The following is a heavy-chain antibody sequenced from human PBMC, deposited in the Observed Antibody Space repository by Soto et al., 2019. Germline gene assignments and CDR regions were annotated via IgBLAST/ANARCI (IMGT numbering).Heavy chain of an antibody. Sequence: QVQLVQSGAEVKKPGSSVKVSCKASGGTFSSYTISWVRQAPGQGLEWMGRIIPILGIANYAQKFQGRVTITADKSTSTAYMELSSLRSEDTAVYYCASTHSGSYYDWYFDLWGRGTLVTVSS. J-gene: IGHJ2*01. CDR2: IIPILGIA. CDR1: GGTFSSYT. CDR3: ASTHSGSYYDWYFDL. D-gene: IGHD1-26*01. V-gene: IGHV1-69*02.